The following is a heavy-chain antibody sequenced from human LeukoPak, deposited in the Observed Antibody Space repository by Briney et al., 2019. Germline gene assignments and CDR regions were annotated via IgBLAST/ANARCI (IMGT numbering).Heavy chain of an antibody. Sequence: GGSLRLSCAASGFTFSSYWMSWVRQAPGKGLEWVANIKQDGSEKYYVDSVKGRFTISRDNAKNSLYLQMNGLRAEDTAVYYCARDPSGDYGGNSAPGYWGQGTLVTVSS. J-gene: IGHJ4*02. V-gene: IGHV3-7*01. CDR3: ARDPSGDYGGNSAPGY. CDR1: GFTFSSYW. CDR2: IKQDGSEK. D-gene: IGHD4-23*01.